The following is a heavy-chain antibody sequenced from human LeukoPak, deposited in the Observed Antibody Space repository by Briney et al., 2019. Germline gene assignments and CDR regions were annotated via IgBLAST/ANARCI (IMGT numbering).Heavy chain of an antibody. V-gene: IGHV4-34*01. CDR1: GGSFSGYY. D-gene: IGHD5-18*01. J-gene: IGHJ4*02. CDR3: ARGHASYSYGFRY. Sequence: PSETLSLTCAVYGGSFSGYYWSWIRQPPGKGLEWIGEINHSGSTNYNPSLKSRVTISVDTSKNQFSLKLSSVTAADTAVYYCARGHASYSYGFRYWGQGTLVTASS. CDR2: INHSGST.